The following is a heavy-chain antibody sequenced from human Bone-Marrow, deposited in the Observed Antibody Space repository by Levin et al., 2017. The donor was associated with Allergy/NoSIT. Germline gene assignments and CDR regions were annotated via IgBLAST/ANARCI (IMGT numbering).Heavy chain of an antibody. V-gene: IGHV4-34*01. J-gene: IGHJ4*02. CDR1: GGSFSGYY. CDR3: ARGFWTGFYTWGFDH. CDR2: ISQTGIT. Sequence: ESLKISCAVYGGSFSGYYWSWIRQPPGKGLEWIGEISQTGITNYNPSLKSRVTMSVDTSKNQFSLNLTSVTAADTAVYYCARGFWTGFYTWGFDHWGQGTLVTVSS. D-gene: IGHD3/OR15-3a*01.